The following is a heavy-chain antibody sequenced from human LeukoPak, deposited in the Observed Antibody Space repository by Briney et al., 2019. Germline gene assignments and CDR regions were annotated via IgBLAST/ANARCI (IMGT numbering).Heavy chain of an antibody. CDR3: ARDGIVGVTRFGSY. CDR2: ISSSSSTI. V-gene: IGHV3-48*02. CDR1: GFTFSTYN. D-gene: IGHD1-26*01. J-gene: IGHJ4*02. Sequence: GGSLRLSCAASGFTFSTYNMNWVRQAPGKGLEGVSYISSSSSTIYYAASVKGRFTVSRDNAKNSLYLQMNSLRDADTAVYYCARDGIVGVTRFGSYWGQGTLVTASS.